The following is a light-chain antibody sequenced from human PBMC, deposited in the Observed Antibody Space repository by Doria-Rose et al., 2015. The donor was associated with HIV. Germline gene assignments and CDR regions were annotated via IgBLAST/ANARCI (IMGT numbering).Light chain of an antibody. CDR2: ADI. Sequence: QSVLTQPPSVSGAPGQRVIISCTGSGSNIGAGYDVHWYQQLPGTAPRLLIYADINRPSGIPGRFSGSKSGTSASLAITGLQAEDEADYYCQSYDSSLSGSVFGGGTKLTVL. J-gene: IGLJ2*01. CDR1: GSNIGAGYD. CDR3: QSYDSSLSGSV. V-gene: IGLV1-40*01.